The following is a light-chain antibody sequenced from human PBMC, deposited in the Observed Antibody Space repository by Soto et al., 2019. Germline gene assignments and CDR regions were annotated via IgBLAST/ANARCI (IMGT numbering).Light chain of an antibody. CDR2: GAS. CDR3: QQYNYWPPVT. J-gene: IGKJ5*01. Sequence: EIVLTQSPATLSLSPGERATLSCRASQSVSSYLAWYQQKPGQAPRLLIYGASTRATGVPARFSGSGSGTEFTLTISSLQSEDFALYFCQQYNYWPPVTFGQGTRLEI. CDR1: QSVSSY. V-gene: IGKV3-15*01.